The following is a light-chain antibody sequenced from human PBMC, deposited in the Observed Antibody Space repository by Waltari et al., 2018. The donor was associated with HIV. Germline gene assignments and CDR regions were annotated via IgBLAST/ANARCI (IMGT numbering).Light chain of an antibody. CDR3: QAWDSSTVV. CDR2: RDT. J-gene: IGLJ2*01. V-gene: IGLV3-1*01. Sequence: SYELTQPPSVSVSPGQTASIPCSGDKLGHKFTCWYQQKPGQSPVLVIDRDTKRPSGIPERFSGSNSGNTATLTISGTQAMDEGDYYCQAWDSSTVVFGGGTKLTVL. CDR1: KLGHKF.